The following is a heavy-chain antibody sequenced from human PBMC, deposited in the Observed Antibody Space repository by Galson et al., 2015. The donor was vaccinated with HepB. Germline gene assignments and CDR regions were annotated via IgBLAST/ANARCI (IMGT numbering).Heavy chain of an antibody. CDR1: GFSLSTSGMC. V-gene: IGHV2-70*01. CDR2: IDWDDDK. CDR3: ARIRAGYGDYEGTPRGYLSPGAFDY. Sequence: PALVKPTQTLTLTCTFSGFSLSTSGMCVSWIRQPPGKALEWLALIDWDDDKYYSTSLKTRLTISKDTSKNQVVLTMTNMDPVDTATYYCARIRAGYGDYEGTPRGYLSPGAFDYWGQGTLVTVSS. D-gene: IGHD4-17*01. J-gene: IGHJ4*02.